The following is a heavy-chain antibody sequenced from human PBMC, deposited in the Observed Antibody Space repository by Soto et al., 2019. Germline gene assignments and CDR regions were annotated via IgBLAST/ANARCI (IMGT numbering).Heavy chain of an antibody. Sequence: SETLSLTCTVSGDSISSSRYYWGWIRQPPGKGLEWIGSIYYSGSTYYNPSLKSRVTISVDTSKNQFSLKLSSVTAADTAVYYCARHTPAISISDHWGQGTLVTVSS. V-gene: IGHV4-39*01. CDR1: GDSISSSRYY. D-gene: IGHD2-15*01. J-gene: IGHJ4*02. CDR3: ARHTPAISISDH. CDR2: IYYSGST.